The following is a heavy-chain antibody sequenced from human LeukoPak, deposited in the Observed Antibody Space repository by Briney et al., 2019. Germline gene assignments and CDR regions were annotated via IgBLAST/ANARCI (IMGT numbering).Heavy chain of an antibody. D-gene: IGHD3-3*01. CDR1: GFTFSSYG. Sequence: GGSLRLSCAASGFTFSSYGMHWVRQAPGKGLEWVAFIRYDGSNKYYADSVKGRFTISRDNSKNTLYLQMNSLRAEDTAVYYCAEDYDFWSGRLDYWGQGTLVTVSS. CDR2: IRYDGSNK. J-gene: IGHJ4*02. CDR3: AEDYDFWSGRLDY. V-gene: IGHV3-30*02.